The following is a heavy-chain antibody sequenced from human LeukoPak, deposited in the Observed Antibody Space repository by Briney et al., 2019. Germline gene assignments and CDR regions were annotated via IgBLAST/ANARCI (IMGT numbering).Heavy chain of an antibody. CDR2: IYHSGST. V-gene: IGHV4-30-2*01. CDR3: ARDATYYYDGSGYRSAFDV. Sequence: SETLPLTCAVSGGSISSGGYSWSWIRQPPGKGLEWIGYIYHSGSTHYNPSLKSRVTISVDRSKNQFSLKLSSVTAADTAVYYCARDATYYYDGSGYRSAFDVWGQGTMVTVSS. D-gene: IGHD3-22*01. J-gene: IGHJ3*01. CDR1: GGSISSGGYS.